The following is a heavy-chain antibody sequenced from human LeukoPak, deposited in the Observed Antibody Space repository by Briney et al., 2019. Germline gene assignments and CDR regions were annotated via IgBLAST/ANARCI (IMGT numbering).Heavy chain of an antibody. CDR3: ARDPPTYYGSGSSHFDY. CDR1: GYTFTSYY. CDR2: INPSGGST. D-gene: IGHD3-10*01. J-gene: IGHJ4*02. Sequence: ASVKVSCKASGYTFTSYYMHWVRQAPGQGLEWMGIINPSGGSTSYAQKFQGRVTMTRDTSTSTVYMELSSLRSEDTAVYYCARDPPTYYGSGSSHFDYWGQGTLVTVSS. V-gene: IGHV1-46*01.